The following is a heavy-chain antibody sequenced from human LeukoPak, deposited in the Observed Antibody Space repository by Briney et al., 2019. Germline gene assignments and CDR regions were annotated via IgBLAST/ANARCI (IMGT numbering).Heavy chain of an antibody. CDR1: GFSLSTSGVG. CDR3: AHNSRGSVPFDY. CDR2: IYWDDDK. V-gene: IGHV2-5*02. D-gene: IGHD3-16*01. J-gene: IGHJ4*02. Sequence: SGPTLVKPTQTLTLTCTFSGFSLSTSGVGVGWIRQPPAKALEWLALIYWDDDKRYSPSLKSRPTITKDTSKNQVVLTMTNMDPVDTATYYCAHNSRGSVPFDYWGQGTLVTVSS.